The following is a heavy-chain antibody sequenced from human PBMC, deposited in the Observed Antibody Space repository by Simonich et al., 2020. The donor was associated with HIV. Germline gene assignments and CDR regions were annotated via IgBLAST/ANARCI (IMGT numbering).Heavy chain of an antibody. CDR1: GGSISRYY. V-gene: IGHV4-4*07. Sequence: QVQLQGSGPGLVKPSETLSLTCTVSGGSISRYYWSWIRQPAGKGLEWIGRIYTSGSTNYNPSLKSRVTISVDKAKNQLSLKVSSVTAADTAVYYCARDLITYGFDYWGQGTLVTVSS. J-gene: IGHJ4*02. CDR2: IYTSGST. D-gene: IGHD2-8*01. CDR3: ARDLITYGFDY.